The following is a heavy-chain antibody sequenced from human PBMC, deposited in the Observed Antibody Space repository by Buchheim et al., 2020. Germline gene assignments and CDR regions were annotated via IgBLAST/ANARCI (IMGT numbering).Heavy chain of an antibody. J-gene: IGHJ1*01. D-gene: IGHD3-16*01. V-gene: IGHV3-49*03. CDR1: GFTFGDTF. Sequence: EVQLVESGGGLVQPGRSLRLSCTTSGFTFGDTFISWFRQAPAKGLELVGFVRSEAYDGTTEYAASVKGRFTISRDDSNSVAYLHMNGLKTEDTAVYFCTRSPSYYDYVWESSRPRYFQHWGQGT. CDR3: TRSPSYYDYVWESSRPRYFQH. CDR2: VRSEAYDGTT.